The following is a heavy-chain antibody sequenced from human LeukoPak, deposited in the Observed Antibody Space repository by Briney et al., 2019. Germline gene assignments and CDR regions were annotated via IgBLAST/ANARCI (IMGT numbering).Heavy chain of an antibody. D-gene: IGHD6-25*01. V-gene: IGHV4-39*01. CDR2: ISYSGTT. CDR1: SGSISTSSYC. J-gene: IGHJ4*01. Sequence: SETLSLTCTVSSGSISTSSYCWGWIRQPPGRGLEWIGSISYSGTTYYNPSLKSRVTISVDTSNNQFSLRLTSVTAADTAVYFCARHPSSAWHADYWGHGTLVTVSS. CDR3: ARHPSSAWHADY.